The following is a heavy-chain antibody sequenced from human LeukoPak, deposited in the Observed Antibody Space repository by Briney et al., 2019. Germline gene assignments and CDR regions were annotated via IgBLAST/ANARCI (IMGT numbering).Heavy chain of an antibody. CDR1: GGTFSSYA. V-gene: IGHV1-69*13. J-gene: IGHJ4*02. CDR3: ARARDMITFGGVILN. Sequence: GASVKVSCKASGGTFSSYAISWVRQAPGQGLEWMGGIIPIFGTANYAQKFQGRVTITADESTSTAYMELSSLRSEDTAVYYCARARDMITFGGVILNWGQGTLVTVSS. D-gene: IGHD3-16*02. CDR2: IIPIFGTA.